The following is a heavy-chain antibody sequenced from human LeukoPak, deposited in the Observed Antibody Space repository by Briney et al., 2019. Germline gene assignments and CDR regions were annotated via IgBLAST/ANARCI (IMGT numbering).Heavy chain of an antibody. V-gene: IGHV4-59*01. CDR2: IYYSGST. CDR3: AGSAPYYDFWSGYYYTPGYNWFDP. CDR1: GGSISSYY. J-gene: IGHJ5*02. Sequence: SETLSLTCTVSGGSISSYYWSWIRQPPGKGLEWIGYIYYSGSTNYNPSLKSRVTISVDTSKNQFSLKLSSVTAADTAVYYCAGSAPYYDFWSGYYYTPGYNWFDPWGQGTLVTVSS. D-gene: IGHD3-3*01.